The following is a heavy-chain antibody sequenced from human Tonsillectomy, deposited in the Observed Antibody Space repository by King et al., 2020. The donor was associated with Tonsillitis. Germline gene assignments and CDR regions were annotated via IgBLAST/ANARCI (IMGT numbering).Heavy chain of an antibody. Sequence: VQLVESGGDLVQPGGSLRLSCAASGFTFSSYAMSWVRQAPGKGLEWVSGISAAGSSTYYADSVRGRFTISRDNSMNTLYLQMSSLRAEDTALYYCAPATKVTLRSLDYWGPGTLVNVSS. CDR3: APATKVTLRSLDY. J-gene: IGHJ4*02. CDR1: GFTFSSYA. CDR2: ISAAGSST. D-gene: IGHD2-21*02. V-gene: IGHV3-23*04.